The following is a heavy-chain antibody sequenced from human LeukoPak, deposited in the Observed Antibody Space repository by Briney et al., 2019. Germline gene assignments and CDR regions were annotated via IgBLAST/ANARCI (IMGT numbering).Heavy chain of an antibody. D-gene: IGHD3-16*01. J-gene: IGHJ4*02. V-gene: IGHV1-2*02. CDR3: ATQRGSYLWGTDFDY. Sequence: WASVTVSCEASGYTFTGYYWFCVRQAPGQGREWMGWINPNSGETKYAQKFQGRVTMTRDTSISTAYMELSRLRSDDTAVYYCATQRGSYLWGTDFDYWGQGTLVTVS. CDR1: GYTFTGYY. CDR2: INPNSGET.